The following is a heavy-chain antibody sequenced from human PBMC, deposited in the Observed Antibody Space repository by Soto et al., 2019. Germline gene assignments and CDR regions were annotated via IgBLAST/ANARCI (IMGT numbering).Heavy chain of an antibody. CDR2: INPSGGST. CDR3: ARGAAAGPSLFYYYYGMDV. Sequence: ASVEVSCEAAGYTFTSYYIHWVRQAPGQGLEWMGIINPSGGSTSYAQKFQGRVTMTRDTSTSTVYMELSSLRSEDTAVYYCARGAAAGPSLFYYYYGMDVWGQGTTVTVSS. CDR1: GYTFTSYY. J-gene: IGHJ6*02. D-gene: IGHD6-13*01. V-gene: IGHV1-46*01.